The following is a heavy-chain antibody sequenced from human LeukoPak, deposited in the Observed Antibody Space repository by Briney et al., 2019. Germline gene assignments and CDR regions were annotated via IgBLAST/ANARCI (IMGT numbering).Heavy chain of an antibody. CDR3: ASSGSSCSSTSCYSPFDS. CDR2: IIPIFGTA. D-gene: IGHD2-2*01. CDR1: GGTFSSYA. V-gene: IGHV1-69*13. Sequence: SVKVSCKASGGTFSSYAISWVRQAPGQGLEWMGGIIPIFGTANYAQKFQGRVTITADESTSTAYMELSSLRSEDTAVYYCASSGSSCSSTSCYSPFDSWGQGTLVTVSS. J-gene: IGHJ4*02.